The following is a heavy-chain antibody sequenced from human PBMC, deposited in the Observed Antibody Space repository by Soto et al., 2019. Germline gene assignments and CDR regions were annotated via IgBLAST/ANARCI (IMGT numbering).Heavy chain of an antibody. V-gene: IGHV4-39*01. CDR3: ARRINYYDGSGYSSVSYFSY. D-gene: IGHD3-22*01. Sequence: PSETLSLTCTVSGGSISSSSYYWGWIRQPPGKGLEWIGSIYYSGSTYYNPSLKSRVTISVDTSKNQFSLKLSSVTAADTAVYYCARRINYYDGSGYSSVSYFSYWGQGTLVIVSS. CDR2: IYYSGST. CDR1: GGSISSSSYY. J-gene: IGHJ4*02.